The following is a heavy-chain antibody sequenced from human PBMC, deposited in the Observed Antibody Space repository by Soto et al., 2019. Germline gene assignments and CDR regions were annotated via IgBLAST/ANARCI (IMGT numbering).Heavy chain of an antibody. J-gene: IGHJ5*02. CDR3: ARPAVGTSHPFVP. V-gene: IGHV5-51*01. CDR2: IYPGAYDT. Sequence: GESVKSSCKGSGYSFTSYLIGCVRQMPGKGLEWMVIIYPGAYDTRYSPSFQGQVTISADKSISTDYLQWSRLNASDTALYYCARPAVGTSHPFVPWGQGTMVTVSS. D-gene: IGHD2-2*01. CDR1: GYSFTSYL.